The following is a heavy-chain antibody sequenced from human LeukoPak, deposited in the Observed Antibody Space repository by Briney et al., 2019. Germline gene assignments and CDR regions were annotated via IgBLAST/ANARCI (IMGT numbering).Heavy chain of an antibody. CDR2: IWYDGSNK. Sequence: PGGSLRLSCAASGFTFSSYGMHWVRQAPGKGLEWVAVIWYDGSNKYYADSVKGRFTISRDNSKNTLYLQMNSLRAEDTAVYYCAREYHSSWYYFDYWGQGTLVTVSS. CDR1: GFTFSSYG. CDR3: AREYHSSWYYFDY. V-gene: IGHV3-33*01. D-gene: IGHD6-13*01. J-gene: IGHJ4*02.